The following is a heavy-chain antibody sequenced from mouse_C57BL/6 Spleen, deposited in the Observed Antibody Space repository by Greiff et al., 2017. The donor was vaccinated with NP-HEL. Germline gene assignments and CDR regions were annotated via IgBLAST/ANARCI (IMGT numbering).Heavy chain of an antibody. CDR3: ARDGSSYWYFDV. D-gene: IGHD1-1*01. CDR2: IHPNSGST. Sequence: QVQLQQSGAELVKPGASVKLSCKASGYTFTSYWMHWVKQRPGQGLEWIGMIHPNSGSTNYNEKFKSKATLTVDKSSSTAYMQLSSLTSEDSAVYYCARDGSSYWYFDVWGTGTTVTVSS. J-gene: IGHJ1*03. CDR1: GYTFTSYW. V-gene: IGHV1-64*01.